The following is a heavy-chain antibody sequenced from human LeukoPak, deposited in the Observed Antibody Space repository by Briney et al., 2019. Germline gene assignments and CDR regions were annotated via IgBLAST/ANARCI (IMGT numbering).Heavy chain of an antibody. Sequence: ASVKVSCKASGGTFSSYAISWVRQAPGQGLEWMGRITPILGIANYAQKFQGRVTITADKSTSTAYMELSSLRSEDTAVYYCAVQRVVISSFDYWGQGTLVTVSS. D-gene: IGHD3-3*01. CDR3: AVQRVVISSFDY. V-gene: IGHV1-69*04. J-gene: IGHJ4*02. CDR2: ITPILGIA. CDR1: GGTFSSYA.